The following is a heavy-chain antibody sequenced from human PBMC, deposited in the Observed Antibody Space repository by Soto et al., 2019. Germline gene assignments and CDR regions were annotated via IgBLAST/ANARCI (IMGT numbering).Heavy chain of an antibody. CDR3: VSFYHTAMGPAEDYYYGMDV. Sequence: GASVKVSCKASVGTFSSYAISWVRQSSGQGLEWMGGIIPIFGTANYAQKFQGRVTITADESTSTAYMELSSLRSEDTAVYYCVSFYHTAMGPAEDYYYGMDVWGQGTTVTVSS. CDR1: VGTFSSYA. CDR2: IIPIFGTA. V-gene: IGHV1-69*13. D-gene: IGHD5-18*01. J-gene: IGHJ6*02.